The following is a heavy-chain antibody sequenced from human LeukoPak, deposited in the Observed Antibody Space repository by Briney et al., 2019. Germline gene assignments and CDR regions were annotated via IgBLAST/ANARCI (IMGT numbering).Heavy chain of an antibody. D-gene: IGHD1-26*01. J-gene: IGHJ4*02. CDR2: ISGSGDNT. CDR1: GFSFSTYA. Sequence: PGGSLRLSCAASGFSFSTYAMTWVRQAPGMGLEWVSAISGSGDNTYYADSVKGRFTISRDNSKNTLYLQMNSLRAEDTAVYYCARDLVGATFDYWGQGTLVTVSS. V-gene: IGHV3-23*01. CDR3: ARDLVGATFDY.